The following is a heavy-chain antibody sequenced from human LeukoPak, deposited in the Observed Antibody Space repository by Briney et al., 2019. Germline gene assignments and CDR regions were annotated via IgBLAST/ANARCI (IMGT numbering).Heavy chain of an antibody. CDR1: GYTFTSYG. CDR3: ARVHYYDSSGYYYGASDI. CDR2: ISAYNGNI. Sequence: EASVKVSCKASGYTFTSYGISWVRQAPGQGLEWMGWISAYNGNINYAQKLQGRVTMTTDTSTSTAYMELRSLRSDDTAVYYCARVHYYDSSGYYYGASDIWGQGTMVTVSS. V-gene: IGHV1-18*01. D-gene: IGHD3-22*01. J-gene: IGHJ3*02.